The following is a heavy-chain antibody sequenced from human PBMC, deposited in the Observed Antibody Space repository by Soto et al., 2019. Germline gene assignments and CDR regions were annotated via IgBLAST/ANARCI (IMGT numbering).Heavy chain of an antibody. Sequence: GGSLRLSCAASGFTFSSYAMSWVRQAPGKGLEWVSAISVSGGNTYYADSVKGRFTIPRDNSKNTLYLQMYSLRAEDTAVYYCAKGRMSLGYCRGGSCYIVDYWGQGTLFTVSS. CDR1: GFTFSSYA. CDR2: ISVSGGNT. CDR3: AKGRMSLGYCRGGSCYIVDY. J-gene: IGHJ4*02. V-gene: IGHV3-23*01. D-gene: IGHD2-15*01.